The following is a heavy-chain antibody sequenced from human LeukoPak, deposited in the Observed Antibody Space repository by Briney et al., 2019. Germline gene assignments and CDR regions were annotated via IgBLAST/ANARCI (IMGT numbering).Heavy chain of an antibody. D-gene: IGHD2-2*01. V-gene: IGHV1-18*01. CDR1: GYTFTSYG. Sequence: ASVKVSCKASGYTFTSYGISWVRQAPGQGLGWMGWISAYNGNTNYAQKLQGRVTMTTDTSTSTAYMELRSLRSDDTAVYYCARDDQAIVVVPAACGYWGQGTLVTVSS. CDR2: ISAYNGNT. J-gene: IGHJ4*02. CDR3: ARDDQAIVVVPAACGY.